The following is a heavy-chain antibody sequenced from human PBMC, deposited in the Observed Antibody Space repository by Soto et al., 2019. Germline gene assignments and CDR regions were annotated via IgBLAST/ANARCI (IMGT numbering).Heavy chain of an antibody. V-gene: IGHV3-30*09. CDR3: AREGGGSSVTPLFDL. CDR2: ISYDGSNK. Sequence: QVQLVESGGGVVQPGRSLRLSCAASGFTFSSYAMHWVRQAPGKGLEWVAVISYDGSNKYYADSVKGRFAISRDNSKNTPYLQMNSLRAEDTPVYYCAREGGGSSVTPLFDLCGRGTLVTISA. J-gene: IGHJ2*01. D-gene: IGHD2-15*01. CDR1: GFTFSSYA.